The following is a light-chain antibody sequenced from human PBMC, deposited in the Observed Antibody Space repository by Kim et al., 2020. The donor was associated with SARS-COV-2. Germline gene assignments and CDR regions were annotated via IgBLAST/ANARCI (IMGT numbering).Light chain of an antibody. CDR2: AAS. CDR1: QDISNY. V-gene: IGKV1-27*01. J-gene: IGKJ1*01. CDR3: QKYKSAPWT. Sequence: DIQMTQSPSSLSASVGDRVTITCRASQDISNYLAWYQQKPGKVPKLLIYAASALQLGVPSRFSGSGSGTDFTLTVTSLQPEDVATYYCQKYKSAPWTFGQGTKVESK.